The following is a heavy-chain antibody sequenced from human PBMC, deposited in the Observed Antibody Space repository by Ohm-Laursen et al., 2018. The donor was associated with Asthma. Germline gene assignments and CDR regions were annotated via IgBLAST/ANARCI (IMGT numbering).Heavy chain of an antibody. J-gene: IGHJ4*02. D-gene: IGHD2-21*02. CDR1: GYTFTSYY. CDR3: ARATFSTYCGGDCYYFDY. V-gene: IGHV1-46*01. Sequence: ASVKVSCKASGYTFTSYYMHWVRQPPGQGLEWMGIINPSGGSTSYARTFQGRVTMTSDTSTSTVYMELSSLRSEDTAVYYCARATFSTYCGGDCYYFDYWGQGTLVTVSS. CDR2: INPSGGST.